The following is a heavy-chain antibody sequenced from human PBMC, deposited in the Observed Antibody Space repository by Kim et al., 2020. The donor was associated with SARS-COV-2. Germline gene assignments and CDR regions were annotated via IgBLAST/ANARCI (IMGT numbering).Heavy chain of an antibody. CDR2: ISGSGGST. CDR3: AKDLPSSWYYYDSSGYYPEYFQH. CDR1: GFTFSSYA. D-gene: IGHD3-22*01. Sequence: GGSLRLSCAASGFTFSSYAMSWVRQAPGKGLEWVSAISGSGGSTYYADSVKGRFTISRDNSKNTLYLQMNSLRAEDTAVYYCAKDLPSSWYYYDSSGYYPEYFQHWGQGTLVTVSS. J-gene: IGHJ1*01. V-gene: IGHV3-23*01.